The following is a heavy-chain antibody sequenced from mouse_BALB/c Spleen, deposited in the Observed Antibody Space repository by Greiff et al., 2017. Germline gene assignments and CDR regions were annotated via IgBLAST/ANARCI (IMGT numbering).Heavy chain of an antibody. Sequence: EVQRVESGPGLVKPSQSLSLTCTVTGYSITSDYAWNWIRQFPGNKLEWMGYISYSGSTSYNPSLKSRISITRDTSKNQFFLQLNSVTTEDTATYYCARSTGTSWSWGVGGAGTTVTASS. D-gene: IGHD4-1*01. CDR1: GYSITSDYA. J-gene: IGHJ1*01. CDR3: ARSTGTSWSWGV. CDR2: ISYSGST. V-gene: IGHV3-2*02.